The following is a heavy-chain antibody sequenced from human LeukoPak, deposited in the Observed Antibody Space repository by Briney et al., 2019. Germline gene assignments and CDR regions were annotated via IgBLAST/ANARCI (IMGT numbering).Heavy chain of an antibody. J-gene: IGHJ4*02. CDR1: GYTFTSYY. D-gene: IGHD2-15*01. Sequence: ASVKVSCKASGYTFTSYYMHWVRQAPVQGLEWMGWISAYNGNTNYAQKLQGRVTMTTDTSTSTAYMELRSLRSGDTAVYYCAREGGPPRSAALDYWGQGTLVTVSS. CDR3: AREGGPPRSAALDY. CDR2: ISAYNGNT. V-gene: IGHV1-18*04.